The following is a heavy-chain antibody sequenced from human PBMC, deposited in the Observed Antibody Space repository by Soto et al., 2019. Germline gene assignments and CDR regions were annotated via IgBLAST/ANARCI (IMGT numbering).Heavy chain of an antibody. D-gene: IGHD2-15*01. V-gene: IGHV4-61*03. CDR3: ARYCSHSDCHHLYYFDF. J-gene: IGHJ4*02. Sequence: PSETLSLTCTVSDGSVSNGMYYWSWIRQPPGKGLEWLGNVHFSGNTIYNPSLQGRVSMSVDMSKNNVFLEVTSVTAADTAVYYCARYCSHSDCHHLYYFDFWGQGTQVTVSS. CDR2: VHFSGNT. CDR1: DGSVSNGMYY.